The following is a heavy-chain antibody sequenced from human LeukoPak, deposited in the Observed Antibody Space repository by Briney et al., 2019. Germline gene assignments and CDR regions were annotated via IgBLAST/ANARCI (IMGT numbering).Heavy chain of an antibody. CDR2: INPKTGGT. Sequence: GASXKVSCKASGYRFTGHFIHWLRQAPGQGPEGMGRINPKTGGTDYEQKFQGRVTMTRDTSIDTAYIEVTRLRSDDTAVYYCARDARWGVGVVMGCYFGPWGQGTLVTVSS. D-gene: IGHD3-3*01. CDR3: ARDARWGVGVVMGCYFGP. CDR1: GYRFTGHF. V-gene: IGHV1-2*06. J-gene: IGHJ5*02.